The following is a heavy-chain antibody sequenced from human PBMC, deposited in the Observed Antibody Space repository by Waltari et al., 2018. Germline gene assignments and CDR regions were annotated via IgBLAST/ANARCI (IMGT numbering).Heavy chain of an antibody. D-gene: IGHD6-6*01. J-gene: IGHJ4*02. CDR3: AKVGSSSPAYDY. CDR1: GFTFRMFA. CDR2: STNGGGGA. V-gene: IGHV3-23*01. Sequence: EVQLLESGGGLVQPGGSLRLSCAASGFTFRMFAMGWVRQAPGKGLEWVSSSTNGGGGAYYADFVKGRFTISRDNSKNTLSLQMNSLSADDTAVYYCAKVGSSSPAYDYWGQGTQVTVSS.